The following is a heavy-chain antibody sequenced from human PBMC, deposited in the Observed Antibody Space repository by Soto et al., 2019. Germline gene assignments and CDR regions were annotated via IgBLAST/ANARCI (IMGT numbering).Heavy chain of an antibody. CDR3: ARGGVSTRTFDP. CDR2: IYPSDSDT. CDR1: GYNFAGYW. V-gene: IGHV5-51*01. D-gene: IGHD3-3*01. Sequence: GESLKISCNGSGYNFAGYWIAWGRQMPGKGLELMGIIYPSDSDTRYRPSFQGQVTISADKSISSAYLQWSSLRASDTAMYYCARGGVSTRTFDPWGQGTLVTVSS. J-gene: IGHJ5*02.